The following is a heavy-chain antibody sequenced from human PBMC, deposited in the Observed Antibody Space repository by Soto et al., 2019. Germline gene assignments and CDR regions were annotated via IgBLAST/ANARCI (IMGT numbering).Heavy chain of an antibody. CDR2: INHTGST. D-gene: IGHD2-8*02. CDR1: GGSFSGYS. CDR3: ARDKITGLFDY. J-gene: IGHJ4*02. Sequence: SETLSLTFAVYGGSFSGYSWTWIRQPPGTGLEWIGEINHTGSTNYNPSLKSRVTISVDTSKNQFSLKLTSVTAADTAVYYCARDKITGLFDYWGQGTLVTVSS. V-gene: IGHV4-34*01.